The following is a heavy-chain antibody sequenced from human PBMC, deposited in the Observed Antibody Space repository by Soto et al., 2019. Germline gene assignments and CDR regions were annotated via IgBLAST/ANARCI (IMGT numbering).Heavy chain of an antibody. CDR1: GFTFSNFA. V-gene: IGHV3-23*01. CDR3: AKHDSSVTSWFDY. J-gene: IGHJ4*02. D-gene: IGHD3-22*01. CDR2: ISGSGGST. Sequence: DVQLLESGGGLVQPGESLRLSCAASGFTFSNFAMSWVRQAPGKGLEWVSGISGSGGSTYYADSVKGRFTISRDNSKNTLYLQMNSLRAEDTAVYYCAKHDSSVTSWFDYWGQGTLVTVSS.